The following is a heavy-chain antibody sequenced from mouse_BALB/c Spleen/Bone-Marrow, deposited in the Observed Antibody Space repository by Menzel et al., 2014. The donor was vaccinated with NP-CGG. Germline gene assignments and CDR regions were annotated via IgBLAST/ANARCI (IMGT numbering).Heavy chain of an antibody. Sequence: EVKLQESGGGLVQPGGSMKLSCVASGFTFSNYWMNWVRQSPEKGLEWVAEVRLKSNNYATHYAESVKGRFTISRDDYKSSVYLQINNLRAEDTGIYYCTSDLYYERNFDVWGAGTTVTVSS. CDR1: GFTFSNYW. J-gene: IGHJ1*01. CDR3: TSDLYYERNFDV. D-gene: IGHD2-4*01. CDR2: VRLKSNNYAT. V-gene: IGHV6-6*02.